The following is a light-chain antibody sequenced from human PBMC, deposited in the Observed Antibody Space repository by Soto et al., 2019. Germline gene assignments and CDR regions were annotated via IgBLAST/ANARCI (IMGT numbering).Light chain of an antibody. CDR3: QQANSFPFT. V-gene: IGKV1-12*01. CDR1: QRITRS. Sequence: DIQMTQSPSSVSASVGDRVTITCRASQRITRSLAWYQQRPGEAPKLLIYAASILQSGVPSRFSGSGSGTDFTLTITGLQPEDLATYYCQQANSFPFTFGPGTKVDV. CDR2: AAS. J-gene: IGKJ3*01.